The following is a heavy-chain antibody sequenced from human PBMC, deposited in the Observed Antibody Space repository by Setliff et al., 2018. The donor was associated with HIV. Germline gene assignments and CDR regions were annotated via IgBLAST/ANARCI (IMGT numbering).Heavy chain of an antibody. CDR2: IYDRGGT. CDR1: GGSISSYY. J-gene: IGHJ4*02. CDR3: ARADCSGGSCYSPGY. V-gene: IGHV4-59*01. Sequence: SETLSLTCTVSGGSISSYYWSWIRQPPEKGLEWIGYIYDRGGTNYNPSLKSRVTISLDTSKNRFSLKLNSVTAADTAVYYCARADCSGGSCYSPGYWGQGTLVTVSS. D-gene: IGHD2-15*01.